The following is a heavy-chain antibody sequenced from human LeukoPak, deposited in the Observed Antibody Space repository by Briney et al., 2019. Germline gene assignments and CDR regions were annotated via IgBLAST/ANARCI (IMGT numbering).Heavy chain of an antibody. D-gene: IGHD1-14*01. CDR1: GFTGSSNY. Sequence: GGSLRLFCAASGFTGSSNYMSWVRQDPGKGLEWVSVLYSGDRIYYADSVKGRFTISRDNSKNTLYLQMNSLGAEDTAVYYCARDSPSGGMDVWGQGTTVTVSS. J-gene: IGHJ6*02. CDR3: ARDSPSGGMDV. CDR2: LYSGDRI. V-gene: IGHV3-66*01.